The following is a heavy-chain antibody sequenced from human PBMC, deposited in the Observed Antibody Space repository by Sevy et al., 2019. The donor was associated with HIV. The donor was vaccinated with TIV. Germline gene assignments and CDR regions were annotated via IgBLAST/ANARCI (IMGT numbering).Heavy chain of an antibody. CDR2: IWEDGSNK. CDR1: GFTFNFHG. J-gene: IGHJ5*02. V-gene: IGHV3-30*02. D-gene: IGHD4-4*01. Sequence: GGSLRLSCAASGFTFNFHGMHWVRQAPGKGLEWVAFIWEDGSNKYMADSVKGRFTISRDNSKNTWFLQMNSLTVEDTAVYYCARETDNSARWLDPWGQGTLVTVSS. CDR3: ARETDNSARWLDP.